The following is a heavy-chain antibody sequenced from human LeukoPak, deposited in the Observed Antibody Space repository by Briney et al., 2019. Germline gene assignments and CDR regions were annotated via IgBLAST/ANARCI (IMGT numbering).Heavy chain of an antibody. CDR2: IKQDGSEK. CDR1: GLTFTSYW. Sequence: GGSLRLSCAASGLTFTSYWMSWVRQAPGKGLEWVANIKQDGSEKYYVDSVKGRFTISRDNAKNSLYLQMNSLRAEDTAVYYCARAYRSSTSCYRLYYYYGMDGWGKGATVTVSS. CDR3: ARAYRSSTSCYRLYYYYGMDG. J-gene: IGHJ6*04. D-gene: IGHD2-2*01. V-gene: IGHV3-7*03.